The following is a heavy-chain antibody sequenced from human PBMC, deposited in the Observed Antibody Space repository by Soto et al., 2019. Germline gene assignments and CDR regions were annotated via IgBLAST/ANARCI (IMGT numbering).Heavy chain of an antibody. CDR2: IYWDNDK. J-gene: IGHJ3*02. D-gene: IGHD6-19*01. CDR3: AHSSRSHIAVADDAVDI. CDR1: GFSLTTGGVG. V-gene: IGHV2-5*02. Sequence: QITLKESGPTLVKPTQTLTLTCTFSGFSLTTGGVGVGWIRQPPGKALEWLSLIYWDNDKRYSPSLRSRLTITRDTSKNHVVLTMTNMDPVDTATYYCAHSSRSHIAVADDAVDIWCQGTMVSVSS.